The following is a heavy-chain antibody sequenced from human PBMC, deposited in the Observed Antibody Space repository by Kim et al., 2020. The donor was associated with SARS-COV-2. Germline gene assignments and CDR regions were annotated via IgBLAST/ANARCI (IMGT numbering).Heavy chain of an antibody. J-gene: IGHJ4*02. CDR2: ISSRAMTI. V-gene: IGHV3-48*03. CDR3: ARGYSTGWGVTY. Sequence: GGSLRLSCAASGFTFSFYEMNWVRQAPGKGLEWVSYISSRAMTIYYADSVKGRFTISRDNAKNSLYLQMNSLRAEDTAIYYCARGYSTGWGVTYWGQGT. D-gene: IGHD6-19*01. CDR1: GFTFSFYE.